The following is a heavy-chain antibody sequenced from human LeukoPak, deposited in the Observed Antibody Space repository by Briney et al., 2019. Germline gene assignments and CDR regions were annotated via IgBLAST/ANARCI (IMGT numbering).Heavy chain of an antibody. CDR2: IYYSGST. Sequence: PSETLSLTCTVSGGSISSGGYYWSWIRQHPGKGLEWIGYIYYSGSTYYNPSLKSRVTISVDTSKNQSSLKLSSVTAADTAVYYCAGGPGGDYFDYWGQGTLVTVSS. CDR1: GGSISSGGYY. D-gene: IGHD2-21*01. CDR3: AGGPGGDYFDY. V-gene: IGHV4-31*03. J-gene: IGHJ4*02.